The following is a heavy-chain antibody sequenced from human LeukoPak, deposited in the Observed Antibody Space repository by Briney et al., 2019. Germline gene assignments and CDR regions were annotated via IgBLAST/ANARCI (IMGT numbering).Heavy chain of an antibody. Sequence: ATSVKVSCKASGFTFTSSAMQWVRQARGQRLEWIGWIVVGSGNTNYAQKFQERVTITRDMSTSTAYMELSSLRSEDTAVYYCAAANCNYERFGYWGQGTLVTVSS. CDR1: GFTFTSSA. D-gene: IGHD1-7*01. J-gene: IGHJ4*02. CDR2: IVVGSGNT. V-gene: IGHV1-58*02. CDR3: AAANCNYERFGY.